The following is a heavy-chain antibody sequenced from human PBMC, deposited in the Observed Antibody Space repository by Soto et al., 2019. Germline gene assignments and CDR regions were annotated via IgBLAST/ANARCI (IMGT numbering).Heavy chain of an antibody. CDR1: GGTFSSYA. J-gene: IGHJ4*02. CDR3: ARAGIAVAGTGWWDF. D-gene: IGHD6-19*01. Sequence: QVQLVQSGAEVTKPGSSVKVSCKASGGTFSSYAISWVRQAPGQGLEWMGGIIHIFGTANYAQKFQGRVRITADESTSTAYMELSSLRSEDTAVYYCARAGIAVAGTGWWDFWGQGTLVTVSS. V-gene: IGHV1-69*01. CDR2: IIHIFGTA.